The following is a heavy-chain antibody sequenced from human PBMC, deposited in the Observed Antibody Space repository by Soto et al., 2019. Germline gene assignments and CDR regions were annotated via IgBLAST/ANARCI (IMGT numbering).Heavy chain of an antibody. V-gene: IGHV3-23*01. J-gene: IGHJ3*02. Sequence: PGGSLRLSCAASGFSFTNYVMNWVRQTPGKGLEWVSTISGSGDSTYYTDSVKGRFTISRDNSKSTLFLQMNSLRADDTAVYYCVRRAITATTSWCSFDIWGQGTMVTVSS. CDR3: VRRAITATTSWCSFDI. CDR1: GFSFTNYV. D-gene: IGHD1-7*01. CDR2: ISGSGDST.